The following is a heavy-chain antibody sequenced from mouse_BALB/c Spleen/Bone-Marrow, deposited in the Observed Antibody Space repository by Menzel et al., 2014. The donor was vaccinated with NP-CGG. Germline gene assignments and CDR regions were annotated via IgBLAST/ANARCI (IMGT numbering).Heavy chain of an antibody. D-gene: IGHD2-4*01. V-gene: IGHV2-6-7*01. J-gene: IGHJ4*01. CDR2: IWGDGST. Sequence: VMLVESGPGLVAPSQSLSITCTVSGFSLTGYGVNWVRQPPGKGLEWLGMIWGDGSTDYNSALKSRLSISKDNSKSQVFLKMNSLQTDGTARYYCARGEDYDDYYAMDYWGQGTSVTVSS. CDR1: GFSLTGYG. CDR3: ARGEDYDDYYAMDY.